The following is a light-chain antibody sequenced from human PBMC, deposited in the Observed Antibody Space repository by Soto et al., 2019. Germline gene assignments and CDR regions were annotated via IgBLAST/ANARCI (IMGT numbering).Light chain of an antibody. CDR2: DDN. CDR3: SSYAGSNDLV. CDR1: SSNIGSNY. J-gene: IGLJ3*02. Sequence: QSVLTQPPSASGTPGQRVTISCSGSSSNIGSNYVYWYQQLPGTAPKLLIFDDNQRPSGVPDRFSDSKSGTSASLAISGLRAEDEADYFCSSYAGSNDLVFGGGTKLTVL. V-gene: IGLV1-47*02.